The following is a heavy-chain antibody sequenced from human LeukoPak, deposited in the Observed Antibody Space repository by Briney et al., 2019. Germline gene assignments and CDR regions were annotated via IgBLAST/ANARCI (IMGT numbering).Heavy chain of an antibody. V-gene: IGHV1-69*04. CDR1: GGTFSSYA. Sequence: ASVKVSCKASGGTFSSYAISWVRQAPGQGLEWMGRIIPILGIANYAQKFQGRVTITADRSTSTAYMELSSLRSEDTAVYYCARGHCSGGSCYLGDYWGQGTLVTVSS. CDR3: ARGHCSGGSCYLGDY. J-gene: IGHJ4*02. D-gene: IGHD2-15*01. CDR2: IIPILGIA.